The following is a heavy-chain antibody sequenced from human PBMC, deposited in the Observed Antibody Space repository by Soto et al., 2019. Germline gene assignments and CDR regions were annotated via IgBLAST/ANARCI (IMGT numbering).Heavy chain of an antibody. CDR3: ARGYYYYGMDV. V-gene: IGHV3-53*01. J-gene: IGHJ6*02. CDR1: GFTFSNYA. CDR2: IYSGGST. Sequence: PGGSLRLSCAVSGFTFSNYAMTWVRQAPGKGLEWVSVIYSGGSTYYADSVKGRFTISRDNSKNTLYLQMNSLRAEDTAVYYCARGYYYYGMDVWGQGTTVTVSS.